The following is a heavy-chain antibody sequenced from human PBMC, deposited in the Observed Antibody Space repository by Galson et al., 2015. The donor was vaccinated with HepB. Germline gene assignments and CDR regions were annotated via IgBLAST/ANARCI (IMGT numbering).Heavy chain of an antibody. CDR1: GFTFSSYA. J-gene: IGHJ5*02. CDR3: AKFNYGLRYFDWFLNWFDP. V-gene: IGHV3-23*01. Sequence: SLRLSCAASGFTFSSYAMSWVRQAPGKGLEWVSAISGSGGSTYYADSVKGRFTISRDNSKNTLYLQMNSLRAEDTAVYYCAKFNYGLRYFDWFLNWFDPWSQGTLVTVSS. CDR2: ISGSGGST. D-gene: IGHD3-9*01.